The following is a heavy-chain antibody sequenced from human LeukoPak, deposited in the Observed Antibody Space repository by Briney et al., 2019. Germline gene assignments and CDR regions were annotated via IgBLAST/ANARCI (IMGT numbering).Heavy chain of an antibody. Sequence: SETLSLTCTVSGGSISSYYWSWIRQPPGKGLEWIGSIYYSGSTYYNPSLKSRVTISVDTSKNQFSLNLSSVTAADTAVYYCARLYYDSSGYYQICYFDYWGQGTLVTVSS. J-gene: IGHJ4*02. CDR3: ARLYYDSSGYYQICYFDY. D-gene: IGHD3-22*01. V-gene: IGHV4-59*05. CDR1: GGSISSYY. CDR2: IYYSGST.